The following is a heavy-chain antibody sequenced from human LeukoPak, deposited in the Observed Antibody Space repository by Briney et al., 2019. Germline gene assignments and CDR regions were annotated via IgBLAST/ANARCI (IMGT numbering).Heavy chain of an antibody. CDR1: GFSLSTSGVG. Sequence: VSGPTLVNPTQTLTLTCTFSGFSLSTSGVGVGWIRQPPGKALEWLALIYWNDDKRYSPSLKSRLTITKDTSKNQVVLRMTNMDPVDTATYYCAHALLWLGGDNFDPWGQGTLVTVSS. J-gene: IGHJ5*02. CDR2: IYWNDDK. V-gene: IGHV2-5*01. CDR3: AHALLWLGGDNFDP. D-gene: IGHD3-10*01.